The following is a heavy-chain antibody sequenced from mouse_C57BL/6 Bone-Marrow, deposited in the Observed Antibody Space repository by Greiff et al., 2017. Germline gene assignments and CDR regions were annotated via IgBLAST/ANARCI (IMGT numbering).Heavy chain of an antibody. J-gene: IGHJ3*01. V-gene: IGHV5-6*01. CDR1: GFTFSSYG. CDR3: ARRLLSAWFAY. CDR2: ISSGGNYT. D-gene: IGHD3-2*02. Sequence: EVKLMESGGDLVKPGGSLKLSCAASGFTFSSYGMSWVPQTPDKRLEWVATISSGGNYTYYPDSVTGRFTISRDNAKNTLYLQMSSLKSEDTAMYYGARRLLSAWFAYWGQGTLVTVSA.